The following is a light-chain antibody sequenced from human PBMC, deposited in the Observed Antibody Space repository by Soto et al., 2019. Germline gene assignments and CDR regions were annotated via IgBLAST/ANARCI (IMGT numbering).Light chain of an antibody. CDR3: CSYTSSSTWV. Sequence: QSVLTQPASVSGSPGQSITISCTGTSSDVGGYNYVSWYQQHPGKAPKLMIYDVSNRPSGVSNRFSGSKSGNTASLTISGLQAEDEAYYYCCSYTSSSTWVFGGGTKLTVL. J-gene: IGLJ3*02. CDR2: DVS. V-gene: IGLV2-14*01. CDR1: SSDVGGYNY.